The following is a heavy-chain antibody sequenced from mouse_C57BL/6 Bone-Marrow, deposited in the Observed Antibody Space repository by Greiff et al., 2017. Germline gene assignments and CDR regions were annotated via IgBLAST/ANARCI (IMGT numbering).Heavy chain of an antibody. CDR2: IHPNSGST. Sequence: QVQLQQPGAELVKPGASVKLSCKASGYTFTSYWMHWVKQRPGQGLEWIGMIHPNSGSTNYNEKFKSKATLTVDKSSSTAYMQLSSLTSEDSAVYYCARWTVVATGFDYWGQGTTLTVSS. J-gene: IGHJ2*01. V-gene: IGHV1-64*01. CDR3: ARWTVVATGFDY. CDR1: GYTFTSYW. D-gene: IGHD1-1*01.